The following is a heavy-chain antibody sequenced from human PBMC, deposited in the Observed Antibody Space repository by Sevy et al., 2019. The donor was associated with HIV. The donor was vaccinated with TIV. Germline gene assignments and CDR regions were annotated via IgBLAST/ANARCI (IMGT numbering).Heavy chain of an antibody. CDR3: AATSGTWDDAFDL. Sequence: GGSLRLSCEASGFTFSSLSMSWVRQAPGKGLEWVSYIGSDGTTKHYAESMRGRFTISRDNAKNSLYLQINSLRAEDTAVYYCAATSGTWDDAFDLWGQGTMATVSS. J-gene: IGHJ3*01. CDR1: GFTFSSLS. V-gene: IGHV3-48*01. D-gene: IGHD2-15*01. CDR2: IGSDGTTK.